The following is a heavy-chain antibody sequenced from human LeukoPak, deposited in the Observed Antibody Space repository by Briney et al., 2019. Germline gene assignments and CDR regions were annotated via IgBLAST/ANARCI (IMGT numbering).Heavy chain of an antibody. D-gene: IGHD2-15*01. J-gene: IGHJ5*02. Sequence: GASVKVSCKASGGTFTNYAVNWVRQAPGQGPEWMGQIITSFGTTKYAQKFQGRLAITADKFTNTVDMELSSLRSEDTAVYYCARSRTVVVVGSTRAHWFDPWGQGTQVTVSS. V-gene: IGHV1-69*06. CDR1: GGTFTNYA. CDR2: IITSFGTT. CDR3: ARSRTVVVVGSTRAHWFDP.